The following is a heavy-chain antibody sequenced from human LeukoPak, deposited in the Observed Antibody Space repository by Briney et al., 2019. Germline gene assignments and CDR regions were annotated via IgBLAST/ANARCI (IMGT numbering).Heavy chain of an antibody. CDR2: IYHSGSS. J-gene: IGHJ4*02. CDR3: ARPAAPHSGSVDY. D-gene: IGHD3-10*01. Sequence: PSETLSLTCTVSGYSISSGYYWGWIRQPPGKGLEWIGSIYHSGSSYYNPSLKSRVTISVDTSKNQFSLKLSSVTAADTAVYYCARPAAPHSGSVDYWGQGTLVTVSS. V-gene: IGHV4-38-2*02. CDR1: GYSISSGYY.